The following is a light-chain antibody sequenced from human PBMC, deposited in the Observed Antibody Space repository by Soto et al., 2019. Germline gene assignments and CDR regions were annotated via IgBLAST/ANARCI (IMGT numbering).Light chain of an antibody. V-gene: IGKV1-6*01. CDR1: QDISKD. Sequence: AIQMTQSPTSLSASVGDRVIITCRASQDISKDLGWYQQKPGKAPKFLIYSATSTQSGVPSTYSGSGFGTDFTLTISSLQPEDLATYYCLQDHDSPRTFGQGTKVEF. CDR2: SAT. J-gene: IGKJ1*01. CDR3: LQDHDSPRT.